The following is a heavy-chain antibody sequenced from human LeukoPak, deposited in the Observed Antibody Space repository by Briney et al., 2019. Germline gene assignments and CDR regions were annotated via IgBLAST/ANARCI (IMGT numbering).Heavy chain of an antibody. CDR1: GFTFSSYN. V-gene: IGHV3-48*04. Sequence: GGSLRLSCAASGFTFSSYNMNWVRQAPGKGLEWVSDISSSGSTIYFADSVKGRFTISRDNAKNTLYLQMNSLRAEDTAVYYCARGTSTRSDYWGPGTLVTVSS. CDR2: ISSSGSTI. D-gene: IGHD6-13*01. J-gene: IGHJ4*02. CDR3: ARGTSTRSDY.